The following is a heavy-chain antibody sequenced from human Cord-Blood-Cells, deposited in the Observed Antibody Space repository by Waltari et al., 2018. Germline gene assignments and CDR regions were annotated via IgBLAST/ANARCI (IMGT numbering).Heavy chain of an antibody. D-gene: IGHD3-10*01. CDR2: IYYSGST. CDR1: GGSISSSSYY. Sequence: QLQLQESGPGLVKPSETLSLTCTVSGGSISSSSYYWGWIRPPPGKGLEWIGSIYYSGSTYYNPSLKSRVTISVDTSKNQFSLKLSSVTAADTAVYYCARQGVTMVRRTFDPWGQGTLVTVSS. V-gene: IGHV4-39*01. J-gene: IGHJ5*02. CDR3: ARQGVTMVRRTFDP.